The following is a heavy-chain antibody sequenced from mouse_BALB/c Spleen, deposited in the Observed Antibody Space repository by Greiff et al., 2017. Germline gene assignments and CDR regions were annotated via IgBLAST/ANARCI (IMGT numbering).Heavy chain of an antibody. V-gene: IGHV1S81*02. CDR1: GYTFTSYW. CDR2: INPSNGRT. J-gene: IGHJ1*01. CDR3: ARKRTTVDWYFDV. Sequence: QVQLQQSGAELVKPGASVKLSCKASGYTFTSYWMHWVKQRPGQGLEWIGEINPSNGRTNYNEKFKSKATLTVDKSSSTAYMQLSSLTSEDSAVYYCARKRTTVDWYFDVWGAGTTVTVSS. D-gene: IGHD1-1*01.